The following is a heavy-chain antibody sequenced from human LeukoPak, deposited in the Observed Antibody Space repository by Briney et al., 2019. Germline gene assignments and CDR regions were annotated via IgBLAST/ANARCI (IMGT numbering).Heavy chain of an antibody. V-gene: IGHV1-69*05. J-gene: IGHJ4*02. CDR2: IIPIFGTA. CDR3: ARDLFQYSSSWYDLTEYYFDY. D-gene: IGHD6-13*01. Sequence: GASVKVSCKASGGTFISYAISWVRQAPGQGLEWMGRIIPIFGTANYAQKFQGRVTITTDESTSTAYMELGSLRSEDTAVYYCARDLFQYSSSWYDLTEYYFDYWGQGTLVTVSS. CDR1: GGTFISYA.